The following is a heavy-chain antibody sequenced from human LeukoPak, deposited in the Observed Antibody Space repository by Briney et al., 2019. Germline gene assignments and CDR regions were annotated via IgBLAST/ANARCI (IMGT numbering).Heavy chain of an antibody. CDR2: INPNSGGT. D-gene: IGHD3-9*01. J-gene: IGHJ5*02. V-gene: IGHV1-2*02. Sequence: EASVKVSCKASGYTFTGYYMHWVRQAPGQGLEWMGWINPNSGGTNYAQKFQGRVTMTRDTSISTAYMELSRLRSDDTAVYYCARVPPYYDILTGYWTNWFDPWGQGTLVTVSS. CDR3: ARVPPYYDILTGYWTNWFDP. CDR1: GYTFTGYY.